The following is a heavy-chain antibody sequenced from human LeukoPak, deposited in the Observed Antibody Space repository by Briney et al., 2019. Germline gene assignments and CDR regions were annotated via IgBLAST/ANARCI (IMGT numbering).Heavy chain of an antibody. CDR2: IYYSGST. CDR1: GGSISSGGYY. J-gene: IGHJ3*02. V-gene: IGHV4-61*08. CDR3: ARGTYCSGGTCLGAFDI. Sequence: PSETLSLTCTVSGGSISSGGYYWSWIRQPPGKGLEWIGYIYYSGSTNYIPSLKSRVTISVDTSKNQFSLKLSSVTAADTAVYYCARGTYCSGGTCLGAFDIWGQGTMVTVSS. D-gene: IGHD2-15*01.